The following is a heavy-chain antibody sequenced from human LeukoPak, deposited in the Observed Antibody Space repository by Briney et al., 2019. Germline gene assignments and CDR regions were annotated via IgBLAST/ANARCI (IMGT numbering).Heavy chain of an antibody. CDR2: IYYSGST. V-gene: IGHV4-39*07. D-gene: IGHD6-13*01. Sequence: SETLTLTCTVSGGSISSSSYYWGWIRQPPGKGLEWIGSIYYSGSTYYNPSLKSRVTISVDTSKNQFSLKLSSVTAADTAVYYCARAVFSSSFMWTQSSNWFDPGGQGTLVTVSS. CDR3: ARAVFSSSFMWTQSSNWFDP. J-gene: IGHJ5*02. CDR1: GGSISSSSYY.